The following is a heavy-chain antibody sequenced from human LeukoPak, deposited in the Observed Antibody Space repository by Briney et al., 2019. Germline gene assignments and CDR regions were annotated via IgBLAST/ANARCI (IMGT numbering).Heavy chain of an antibody. V-gene: IGHV3-7*04. D-gene: IGHD5-24*01. Sequence: GGSLRLSCVASGFPFSSYWMTWVRQAPGMGLEWVANIKQDGSKKSYVDSVKGRFTISRDNAKNSLYLQMNSLRAEDTAIYYCTRVGYIDEGIDYWGQGTLVTVSS. J-gene: IGHJ4*02. CDR2: IKQDGSKK. CDR3: TRVGYIDEGIDY. CDR1: GFPFSSYW.